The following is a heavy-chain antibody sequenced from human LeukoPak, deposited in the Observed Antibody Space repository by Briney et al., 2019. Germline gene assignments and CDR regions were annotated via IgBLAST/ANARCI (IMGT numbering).Heavy chain of an antibody. CDR3: VRDLSSSGGGGGFDP. V-gene: IGHV4-38-2*02. CDR1: GYSISSGYY. D-gene: IGHD6-6*01. CDR2: IYHSGST. J-gene: IGHJ5*02. Sequence: SETLSLTCTVSGYSISSGYYWGWIRQPPGKGLEWIGSIYHSGSTYYNPSLKSRVTISVDTSKNQFSLKLSSVTAADTAVYYCVRDLSSSGGGGGFDPWGQGTLVTVYS.